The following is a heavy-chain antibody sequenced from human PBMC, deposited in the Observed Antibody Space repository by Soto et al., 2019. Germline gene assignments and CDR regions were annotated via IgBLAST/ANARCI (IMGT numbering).Heavy chain of an antibody. CDR1: GYTFTGYY. V-gene: IGHV1-2*02. CDR3: ASAAVTGTAGHDF. J-gene: IGHJ4*02. D-gene: IGHD6-19*01. CDR2: INPNSGGT. Sequence: ASVKVSCKASGYTFTGYYMHWVRQAPGQGLEWMGWINPNSGGTKSAEKFQGRVTMTRDTSISTAYMELSRLTSDDTAGYYCASAAVTGTAGHDFWGQGTQVTVSS.